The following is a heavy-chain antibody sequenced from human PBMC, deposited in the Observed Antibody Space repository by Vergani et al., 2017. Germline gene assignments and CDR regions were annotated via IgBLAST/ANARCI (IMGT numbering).Heavy chain of an antibody. CDR2: ISAYNGNT. Sequence: QVQLVQSGAEVKKPGASVKVSCKASGYTFTSYGISWVRQAPGQGLEWMGWISAYNGNTNYAQKLQGRVTMTTDTSTSTAYMELRSLRSDDTPVYYCARDPDIVVVXAAPYYYYYYGMDVWGQGTTVTVSS. D-gene: IGHD2-2*01. J-gene: IGHJ6*02. CDR3: ARDPDIVVVXAAPYYYYYYGMDV. CDR1: GYTFTSYG. V-gene: IGHV1-18*04.